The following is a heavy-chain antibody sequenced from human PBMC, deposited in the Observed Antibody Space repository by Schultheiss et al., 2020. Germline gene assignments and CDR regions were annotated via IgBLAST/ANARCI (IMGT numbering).Heavy chain of an antibody. CDR3: ARGRTLDYGDLNWFDP. J-gene: IGHJ5*02. Sequence: SVKVSCKASGGTFSSYAISWVRQAPGQGLEWMGRIIPILGIANYAQKFQGRVTITADKSTSTAYMELSSLRSEDTAVYYCARGRTLDYGDLNWFDPWGQRALVKGSS. D-gene: IGHD4-17*01. CDR1: GGTFSSYA. V-gene: IGHV1-69*04. CDR2: IIPILGIA.